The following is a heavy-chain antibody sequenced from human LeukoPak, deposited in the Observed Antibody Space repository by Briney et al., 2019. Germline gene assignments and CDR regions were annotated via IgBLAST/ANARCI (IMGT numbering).Heavy chain of an antibody. CDR3: ARGTVFIAVAGPDYYYYMDV. V-gene: IGHV4-34*01. J-gene: IGHJ6*03. CDR1: GFTFSSYR. CDR2: INHSGST. D-gene: IGHD6-19*01. Sequence: PGGSLRLSCEVSGFTFSSYRMNWNRQPPGKALEWIGEINHSGSTNYNPSLKSRVTISVDTSKNQFSLKLSSVTAADTAVYYCARGTVFIAVAGPDYYYYMDVWGKGTTVTVSS.